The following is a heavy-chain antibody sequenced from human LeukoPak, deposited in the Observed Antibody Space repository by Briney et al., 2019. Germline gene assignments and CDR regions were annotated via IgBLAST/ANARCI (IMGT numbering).Heavy chain of an antibody. D-gene: IGHD3-22*01. J-gene: IGHJ4*02. CDR2: FDPEDGGT. CDR3: ATDSSGYLYFDY. Sequence: ASVKVSCKVSGYTLTELTMHWVRQAPGKGLEWMGGFDPEDGGTIYAQKFQGRVTMTEDTSTDTAYMELSSLRSEDTAVYYCATDSSGYLYFDYWGQGTLVTVSS. CDR1: GYTLTELT. V-gene: IGHV1-24*01.